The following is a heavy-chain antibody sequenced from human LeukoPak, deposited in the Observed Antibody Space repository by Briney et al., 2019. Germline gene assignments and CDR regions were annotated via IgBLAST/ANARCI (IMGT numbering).Heavy chain of an antibody. CDR1: GYTLTELS. CDR3: ARGGLGDVVVPAAIHY. V-gene: IGHV1-24*01. Sequence: ASVKVSCKVSGYTLTELSMHWVRQAPGKGLEWMGGFDPEDGETIYAQKFQGRVTMTEDTSTDTAYMELSSLRSDDTAVYYCARGGLGDVVVPAAIHYWGQGTLVTVSS. D-gene: IGHD2-2*02. J-gene: IGHJ4*02. CDR2: FDPEDGET.